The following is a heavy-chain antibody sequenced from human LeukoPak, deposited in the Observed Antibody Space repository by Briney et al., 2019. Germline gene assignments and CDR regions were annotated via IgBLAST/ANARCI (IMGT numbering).Heavy chain of an antibody. CDR1: GGSVNSGSYY. Sequence: PSETLSLTCTVSGGSVNSGSYYWSWIRQPPGKGLEWTGYIYYSGSTNYNPSLKSRVTILVDTSKNQFSLKLSSVTAADTAVYYCARVKGSGYYYVFDYWGQGALVTVSS. J-gene: IGHJ4*02. V-gene: IGHV4-61*01. D-gene: IGHD3-22*01. CDR3: ARVKGSGYYYVFDY. CDR2: IYYSGST.